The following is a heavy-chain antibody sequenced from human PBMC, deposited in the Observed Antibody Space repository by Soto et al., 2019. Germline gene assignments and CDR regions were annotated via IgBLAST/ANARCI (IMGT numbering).Heavy chain of an antibody. J-gene: IGHJ4*02. Sequence: GASVKVSCKASGYTFTGYYMHWVRQAPGQGLEWMGWINPNSGGTNYAQKFQGWVTMTRDTSISTAYMELSRLRSDDTAVYYCARESLMDYSTPFDYWGQGTLVTVSS. V-gene: IGHV1-2*04. CDR2: INPNSGGT. D-gene: IGHD4-4*01. CDR1: GYTFTGYY. CDR3: ARESLMDYSTPFDY.